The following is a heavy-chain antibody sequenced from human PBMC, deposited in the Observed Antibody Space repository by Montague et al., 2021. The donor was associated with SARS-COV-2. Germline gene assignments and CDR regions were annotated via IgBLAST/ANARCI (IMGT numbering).Heavy chain of an antibody. J-gene: IGHJ4*02. D-gene: IGHD2-15*01. CDR3: GRDQCGGDTCYNNPVSH. V-gene: IGHV3-74*01. CDR2: INSDGSTT. CDR1: GFTFSTYW. Sequence: SLRLSCAASGFTFSTYWMHWVRQAPGKGLVWVSRINSDGSTTNYADSVKGRFTISRDNATNTVYLQMNSLRAEDTAVYYCGRDQCGGDTCYNNPVSHWGQGILVTVSS.